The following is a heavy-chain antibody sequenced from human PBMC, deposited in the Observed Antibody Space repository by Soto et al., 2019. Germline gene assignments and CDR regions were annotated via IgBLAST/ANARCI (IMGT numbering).Heavy chain of an antibody. Sequence: GGSLRLSCAASGFTFSSYAMSWVRQAPGKGLEWVSAISGSGGSTYYADSVKGRFTISRDNSKNTLYLQMNSLRAEDTAVYYCAKDRYCSGGSCYSEWAFDIWGQGTRVTVSS. D-gene: IGHD2-15*01. J-gene: IGHJ3*02. V-gene: IGHV3-23*01. CDR2: ISGSGGST. CDR3: AKDRYCSGGSCYSEWAFDI. CDR1: GFTFSSYA.